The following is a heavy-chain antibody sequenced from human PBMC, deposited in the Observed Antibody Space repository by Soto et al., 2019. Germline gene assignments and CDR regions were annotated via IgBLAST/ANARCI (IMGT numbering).Heavy chain of an antibody. Sequence: GASVKVSCKAPADTFTSYYIHWVRQAPGHGLEWMGIINPNGGSTRFAQKFQDRVTXXTXXXXSXXXMXXSSLISEDTAVYYCAREPLCGGRCYVNCFDTWGQGTLVTVSS. CDR3: AREPLCGGRCYVNCFDT. V-gene: IGHV1-46*01. CDR2: INPNGGST. J-gene: IGHJ5*02. CDR1: ADTFTSYY. D-gene: IGHD2-15*01.